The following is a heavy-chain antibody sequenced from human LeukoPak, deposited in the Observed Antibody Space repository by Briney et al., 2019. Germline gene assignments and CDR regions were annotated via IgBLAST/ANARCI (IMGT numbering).Heavy chain of an antibody. V-gene: IGHV4-59*08. D-gene: IGHD2-15*01. CDR2: IYCSGST. Sequence: SETLSLTGTGSARSISSYYWSWIRQPPREGLEWIGFIYCSGSTNYNPSLKSRVTISVDTSKNQFSLKLSSVTAADTAVYYCARHVGGSNYLYYFDYWGQGTLVTVSS. CDR3: ARHVGGSNYLYYFDY. J-gene: IGHJ4*02. CDR1: ARSISSYY.